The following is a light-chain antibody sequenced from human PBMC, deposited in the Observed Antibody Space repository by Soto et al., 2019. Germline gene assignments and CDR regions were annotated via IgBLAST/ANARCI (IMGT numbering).Light chain of an antibody. J-gene: IGKJ3*01. CDR1: QSLSSR. CDR2: DAS. Sequence: EIVMTQSPATLSVSPGARVTLSCRASQSLSSRLAWYQQKPGQAPRLLIYDASTRATGIPARFSASGSATEFTLTINSLQAEDFAVSYGQQYHNWQPLTIGPGTKVDIK. V-gene: IGKV3-15*01. CDR3: QQYHNWQPLT.